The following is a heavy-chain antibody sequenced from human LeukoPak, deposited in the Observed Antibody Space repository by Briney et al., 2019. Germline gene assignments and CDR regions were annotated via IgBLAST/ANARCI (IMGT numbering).Heavy chain of an antibody. CDR3: ARGPHGDYGNNWFDP. D-gene: IGHD4-17*01. Sequence: PSQTLSLTCTVSGGSISSGDYYWSWIRQPPGKGLEWIGYIYYSGSTYYNPSLKSRVTISVDTSKNQFSLKLSSVTAADTAVYYCARGPHGDYGNNWFDPWGQGTLVTVSS. CDR1: GGSISSGDYY. J-gene: IGHJ5*02. V-gene: IGHV4-30-4*01. CDR2: IYYSGST.